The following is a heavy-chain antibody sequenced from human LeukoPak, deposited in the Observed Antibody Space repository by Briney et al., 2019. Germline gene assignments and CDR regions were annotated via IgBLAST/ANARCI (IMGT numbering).Heavy chain of an antibody. CDR2: ISSSSSYI. J-gene: IGHJ4*02. D-gene: IGHD3-10*01. V-gene: IGHV3-21*01. CDR3: ARGGDYYGSDNDY. Sequence: PGGSLRLFCAASGFTFSSYSMNWVRQAPGKGLEGVSSISSSSSYIYYADSVKGRFTISRDNAKTSLYLQMNSLRAEDTAVYYCARGGDYYGSDNDYWGQGTLVTVSS. CDR1: GFTFSSYS.